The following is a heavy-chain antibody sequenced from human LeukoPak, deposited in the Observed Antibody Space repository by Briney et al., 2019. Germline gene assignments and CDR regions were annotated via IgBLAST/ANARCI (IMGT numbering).Heavy chain of an antibody. J-gene: IGHJ3*02. CDR3: ARVDMRYRAFDI. Sequence: SETLSLTCTVSGVSISSYYWSWIRQPPGQGLEWIGYIYYSGSTNYNPSLKSRVTISVDTSKNQFSLKLSSVNAADTAVYYCARVDMRYRAFDIWGQGTMVTVSS. CDR1: GVSISSYY. D-gene: IGHD1-1*01. CDR2: IYYSGST. V-gene: IGHV4-59*01.